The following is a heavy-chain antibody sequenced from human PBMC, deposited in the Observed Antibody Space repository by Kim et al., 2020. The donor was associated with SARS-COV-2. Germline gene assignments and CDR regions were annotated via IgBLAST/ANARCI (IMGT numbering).Heavy chain of an antibody. Sequence: GGSLRLSCAASGFTFSSYAMHWVRQAPGKGLEWVAVISYDGSNKYYADSVKGRFTISRDNSKNTLYLQMNSLRAEDTAVYYCALITMVRGVIILSETPEGVIDYWGQGTLVTVSS. V-gene: IGHV3-30-3*01. CDR1: GFTFSSYA. J-gene: IGHJ4*02. CDR3: ALITMVRGVIILSETPEGVIDY. CDR2: ISYDGSNK. D-gene: IGHD3-10*01.